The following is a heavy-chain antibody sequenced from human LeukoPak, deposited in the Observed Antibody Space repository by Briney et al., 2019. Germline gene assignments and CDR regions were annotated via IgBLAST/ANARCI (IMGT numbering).Heavy chain of an antibody. CDR1: GGSFSGYY. V-gene: IGHV4-34*01. J-gene: IGHJ4*02. D-gene: IGHD3-10*01. CDR2: INHSGST. Sequence: SETLSLTCAVYGGSFSGYYWSWIRQPPGKGLEWIGEINHSGSTNYNPSLKSRVTISVDTSKNQFSLKLSSVTAADTAVYYCARGPALLWFGETPYDYWGQGALVTVSS. CDR3: ARGPALLWFGETPYDY.